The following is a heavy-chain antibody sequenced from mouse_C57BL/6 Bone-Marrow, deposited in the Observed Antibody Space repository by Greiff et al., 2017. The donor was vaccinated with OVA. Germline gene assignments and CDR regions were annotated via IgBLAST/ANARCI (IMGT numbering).Heavy chain of an antibody. J-gene: IGHJ4*01. CDR3: ARSLLDY. CDR2: INPGSGGT. Sequence: QVQLKESGAELVRPGTSVQVSCKASGYAFTNYLIEWVKQRPGQGLEWIGVINPGSGGTNYNEKFKAKATLTADKSSSTAYMQLSSLPSEDSAVYFCARSLLDYWSQGTSVTVAS. CDR1: GYAFTNYL. V-gene: IGHV1-54*01. D-gene: IGHD6-2*01.